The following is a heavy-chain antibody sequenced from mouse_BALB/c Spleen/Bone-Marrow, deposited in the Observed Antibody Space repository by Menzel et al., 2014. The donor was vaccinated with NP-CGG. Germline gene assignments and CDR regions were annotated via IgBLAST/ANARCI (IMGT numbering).Heavy chain of an antibody. CDR3: AREGCLLRFDY. D-gene: IGHD2-3*01. CDR1: GYTFTAYV. V-gene: IGHV1-14*01. CDR2: INPYNDGT. J-gene: IGHJ2*01. Sequence: EVQLQQSGPELVKPGASVKMSCKASGYTFTAYVMHWVKQKPGQGLEWIGYINPYNDGTNYIEKFKGKATLTSDIPSSTAYMELSSLTSEDSAVYYCAREGCLLRFDYWGQGTTLTVSS.